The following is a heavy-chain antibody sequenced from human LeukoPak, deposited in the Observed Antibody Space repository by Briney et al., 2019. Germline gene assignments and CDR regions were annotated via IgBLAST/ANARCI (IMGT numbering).Heavy chain of an antibody. Sequence: SVKVSCKASGGTFSSYAISWVRQAPGQGLEWMGGIIPIFGTANYAQKFQGRVTITADESTSTAYMELSSLRSEDTAVYYCARGRLRLGELSSVFFDYWGQGTLVTVSS. CDR1: GGTFSSYA. V-gene: IGHV1-69*13. D-gene: IGHD3-16*02. J-gene: IGHJ4*02. CDR3: ARGRLRLGELSSVFFDY. CDR2: IIPIFGTA.